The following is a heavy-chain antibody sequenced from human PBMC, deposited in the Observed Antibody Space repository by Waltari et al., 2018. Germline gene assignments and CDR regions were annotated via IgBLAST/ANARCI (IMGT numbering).Heavy chain of an antibody. V-gene: IGHV3-48*04. CDR2: ISSSSSTI. D-gene: IGHD6-13*01. Sequence: EVQLVESGGGLVQPGGSLRLSCAASGFTFSSYSMNWVRQAPGKGLEWVSYISSSSSTIYYADSVKGRFTISRDNAKNSLYLQMNSLRSEDTAVYYCAAAAEPGWFDPWGQGTLVTVSS. J-gene: IGHJ5*02. CDR3: AAAAEPGWFDP. CDR1: GFTFSSYS.